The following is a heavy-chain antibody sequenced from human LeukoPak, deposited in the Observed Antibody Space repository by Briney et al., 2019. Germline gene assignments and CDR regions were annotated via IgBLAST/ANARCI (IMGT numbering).Heavy chain of an antibody. Sequence: PGGSLGLSCAASGFTVSSNYMSWVRQAPGKGLEWVSVIYSGGSTYYADSVKGRFTISRDNSKNTLYLQVNSLRAEDTAVYYCARAKAYYGSGSYLVDAFDIWGQGTMVTVSS. J-gene: IGHJ3*02. D-gene: IGHD3-10*01. CDR3: ARAKAYYGSGSYLVDAFDI. CDR1: GFTVSSNY. CDR2: IYSGGST. V-gene: IGHV3-66*01.